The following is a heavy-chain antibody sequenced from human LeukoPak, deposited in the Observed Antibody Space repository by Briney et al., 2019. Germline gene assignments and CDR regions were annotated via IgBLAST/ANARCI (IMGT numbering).Heavy chain of an antibody. CDR2: INPSGGST. V-gene: IGHV1-46*01. CDR1: GYTFTSYY. Sequence: ASVKVSCKASGYTFTSYYMHWVRQAPGQGLEWMGIINPSGGSTSYAQKFQGRVTMTRDTSTSTVYMELSSLRSEDTAVYYCARDGGIAARPHYYYYMDVWGKGTTVTVSS. J-gene: IGHJ6*03. CDR3: ARDGGIAARPHYYYYMDV. D-gene: IGHD6-6*01.